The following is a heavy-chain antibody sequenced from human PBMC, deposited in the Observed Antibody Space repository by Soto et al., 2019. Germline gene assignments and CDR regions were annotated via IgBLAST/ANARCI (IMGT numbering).Heavy chain of an antibody. CDR2: IYHSGST. J-gene: IGHJ4*02. V-gene: IGHV4-30-2*01. D-gene: IGHD6-19*01. CDR3: ARGSYSSGWYMDY. CDR1: GGSISSGGYS. Sequence: SETLSLTCAVSGGSISSGGYSWSWIRQPPGKGLEWIGYIYHSGSTYYNPSLKSRVTISVDRSKNQFSLKLSSVTAADTAVYYCARGSYSSGWYMDYWGQGTLVTVSS.